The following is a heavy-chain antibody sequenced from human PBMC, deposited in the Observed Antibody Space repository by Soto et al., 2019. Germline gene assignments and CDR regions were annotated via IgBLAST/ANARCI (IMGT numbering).Heavy chain of an antibody. Sequence: PGESLKISCKGSVYSFTSYWIGWVRQMPGKGLEWMGIIYPGDSDTRYSPSFQGQVTISADKSISTAYLQWSSLKASDTAMYYCARHAVWFGEPSKRYFDYWGQGTLVTVSS. J-gene: IGHJ4*02. V-gene: IGHV5-51*01. CDR1: VYSFTSYW. CDR3: ARHAVWFGEPSKRYFDY. D-gene: IGHD3-10*01. CDR2: IYPGDSDT.